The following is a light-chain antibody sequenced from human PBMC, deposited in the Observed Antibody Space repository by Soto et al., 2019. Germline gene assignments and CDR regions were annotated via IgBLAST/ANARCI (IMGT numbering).Light chain of an antibody. Sequence: QSVLTQPASVSGSPGQSITSACTGTSSDVGGYNYVSWYQQHPGKAPKLMIYDVSNRPSGVSNRFSGSKSGNTASLTICGLQAEDEADYYCSSYTSSSTLVLGGGTKLPVL. J-gene: IGLJ3*02. CDR3: SSYTSSSTLV. CDR1: SSDVGGYNY. CDR2: DVS. V-gene: IGLV2-14*01.